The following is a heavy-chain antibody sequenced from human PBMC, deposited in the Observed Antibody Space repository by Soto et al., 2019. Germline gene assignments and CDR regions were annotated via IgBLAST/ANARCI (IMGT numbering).Heavy chain of an antibody. Sequence: ASVKVSCKVSGYTLTELSMHWVRQAPGKGLEWMGGFDPEDGETIYAQKFQGRVTMTEDTSTDTAYMELSSVTAADTAVYYCASQGPQGKYYFDYWGQGTLVTVSS. D-gene: IGHD3-10*01. V-gene: IGHV1-24*01. CDR2: FDPEDGET. CDR3: ASQGPQGKYYFDY. J-gene: IGHJ4*02. CDR1: GYTLTELS.